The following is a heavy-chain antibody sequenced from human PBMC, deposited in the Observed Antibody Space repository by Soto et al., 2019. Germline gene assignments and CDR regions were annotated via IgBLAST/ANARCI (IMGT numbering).Heavy chain of an antibody. J-gene: IGHJ6*02. CDR3: ARDGGAVATDNYYCGMDA. D-gene: IGHD5-12*01. CDR2: IYYSGST. CDR1: GGSISSGGYY. V-gene: IGHV4-31*03. Sequence: QVQLPESGLGLVKPSQTLSLTCTVSGGSISSGGYYWRCIRQHPGKGREWIGYIYYSGSTYYNPSLQSRVTISVDTSKNQFSLKLSSVTAADTAVYYCARDGGAVATDNYYCGMDAWGQGTTVTVSS.